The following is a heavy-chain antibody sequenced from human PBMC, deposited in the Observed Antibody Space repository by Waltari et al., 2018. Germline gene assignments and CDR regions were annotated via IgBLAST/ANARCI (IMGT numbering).Heavy chain of an antibody. Sequence: EVQLVESGGGLIQPGGSLRLSCVASGFTVSSNYMSWVRQAPGKGLEWVSVIYSGGSTYYADSVKGRFTISRVNSKNTLYLQMNSLRAEDTAVYYCAREAVEGFYYYYGMDVWGQGTTVTVSS. V-gene: IGHV3-53*01. D-gene: IGHD3-3*01. CDR3: AREAVEGFYYYYGMDV. J-gene: IGHJ6*02. CDR1: GFTVSSNY. CDR2: IYSGGST.